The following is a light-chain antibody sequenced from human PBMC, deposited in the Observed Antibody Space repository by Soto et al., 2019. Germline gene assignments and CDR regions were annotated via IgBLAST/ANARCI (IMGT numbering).Light chain of an antibody. Sequence: DIPMTQSPSSLSASVGDRVTITCRASHDITNDLGWYQQRPGKGPQRLIYAASRLGSGVPSRFSGSGSGTEFTLTITSLQPEDFATYFCLQHNTYPLTFGGGTKVDI. V-gene: IGKV1-17*01. CDR1: HDITND. J-gene: IGKJ4*01. CDR3: LQHNTYPLT. CDR2: AAS.